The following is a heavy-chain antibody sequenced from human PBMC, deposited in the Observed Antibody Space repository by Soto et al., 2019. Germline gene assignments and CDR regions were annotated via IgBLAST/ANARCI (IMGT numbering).Heavy chain of an antibody. CDR3: ARGGFCSGGSCYPGVAFDI. CDR2: IYHSGST. D-gene: IGHD2-15*01. CDR1: GGSISSSNW. V-gene: IGHV4-4*02. Sequence: PSETLSLTCAVSGGSISSSNWWSWVRQPPGKGLEWIGEIYHSGSTNYNPSLKSRVTISVDKSKNQFSLKLSSVTAADTAVYYCARGGFCSGGSCYPGVAFDIWGQGPMVTVS. J-gene: IGHJ3*02.